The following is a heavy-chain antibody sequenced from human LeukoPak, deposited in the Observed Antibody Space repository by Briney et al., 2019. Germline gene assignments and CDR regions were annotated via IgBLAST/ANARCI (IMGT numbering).Heavy chain of an antibody. CDR1: GYTFTSYD. J-gene: IGHJ5*01. D-gene: IGHD6-13*01. Sequence: ASVKVSCKASGYTFTSYDINWVRQATGQGLEWMGWMNPNSGNTGYAQKFQGRVTMTRNTSISTAYMELSRLRSDDTAVYYCARESVSSSLFVSWGQGTLVTVSS. CDR3: ARESVSSSLFVS. V-gene: IGHV1-8*01. CDR2: MNPNSGNT.